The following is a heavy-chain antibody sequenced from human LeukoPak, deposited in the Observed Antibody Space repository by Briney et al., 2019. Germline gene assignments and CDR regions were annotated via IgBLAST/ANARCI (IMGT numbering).Heavy chain of an antibody. Sequence: PGGSLRLSCAASGFTFYSYGMHWVRQAPGKGLEWVALISYNGRNNYYADSVKGRFTISRDNSKNTLYLQVSSLRTEDTAVYFCAEDNRGYFDFWGQGTLVTVSS. CDR2: ISYNGRNN. V-gene: IGHV3-30*18. D-gene: IGHD3-16*01. CDR1: GFTFYSYG. J-gene: IGHJ4*02. CDR3: AEDNRGYFDF.